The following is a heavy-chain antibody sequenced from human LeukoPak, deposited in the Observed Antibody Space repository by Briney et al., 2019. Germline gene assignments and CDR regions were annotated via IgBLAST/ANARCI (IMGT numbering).Heavy chain of an antibody. CDR3: ARDTRVLLKTTDAFDI. CDR1: GGSISSSSYY. V-gene: IGHV4-39*07. J-gene: IGHJ3*02. D-gene: IGHD3-10*01. Sequence: PSETLSLTCTVSGGSISSSSYYWGWIRQPPGKGLEWIGSIYYSGSTYYNPSLKSRVTISVDTSKNQFSLKLSSVTAADTAVYYCARDTRVLLKTTDAFDIWGQGTMVTVSS. CDR2: IYYSGST.